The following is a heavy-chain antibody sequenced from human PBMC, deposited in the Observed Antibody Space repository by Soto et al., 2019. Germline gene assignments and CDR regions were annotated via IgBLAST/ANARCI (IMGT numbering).Heavy chain of an antibody. CDR2: IHPGSGGA. CDR1: GYTFSAYY. Sequence: QVQLVQSGVEVKNPGASVKVSCKASGYTFSAYYMHWVRQAPGQGLEWMGYIHPGSGGANYAQKFQGWVPMTSDSSISTVYMEVTRLKSDDTAVYYCTRRDSSWAFDIWGQGTSLTVSS. D-gene: IGHD2-21*02. J-gene: IGHJ3*02. V-gene: IGHV1-2*04. CDR3: TRRDSSWAFDI.